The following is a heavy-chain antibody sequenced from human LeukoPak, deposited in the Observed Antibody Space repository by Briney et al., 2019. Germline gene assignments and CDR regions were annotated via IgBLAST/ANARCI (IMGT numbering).Heavy chain of an antibody. Sequence: GEPLKISCKGSGYSFTSYWISWVRQMPGKGLEWMGRIDPSDSYTNYSPSFQGHVTISADKSISTAYLQWSSLKASDTAMYYCARLHCSGGTCYPADAFDIWGQGTMVTVSS. J-gene: IGHJ3*02. CDR1: GYSFTSYW. V-gene: IGHV5-10-1*01. D-gene: IGHD2-15*01. CDR2: IDPSDSYT. CDR3: ARLHCSGGTCYPADAFDI.